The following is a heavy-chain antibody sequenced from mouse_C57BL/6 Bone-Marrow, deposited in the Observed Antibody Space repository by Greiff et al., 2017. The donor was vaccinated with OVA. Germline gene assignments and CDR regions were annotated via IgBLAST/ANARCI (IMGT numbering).Heavy chain of an antibody. CDR2: IDPSDSYT. J-gene: IGHJ3*01. V-gene: IGHV1-50*01. CDR1: GYTFTSYW. CDR3: AREAAQGFAY. Sequence: QVQLQQPGAELVKPGASVKLSCKASGYTFTSYWMQWVKQRPGQGLEWIGEIDPSDSYTNYNQKFKGKATLTVDTSSSTAYMQLSSLTSEDSAVYYCAREAAQGFAYWGQGTLVTVSA.